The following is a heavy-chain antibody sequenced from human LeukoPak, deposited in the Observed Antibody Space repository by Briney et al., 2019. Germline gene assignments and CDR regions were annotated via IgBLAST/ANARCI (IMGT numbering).Heavy chain of an antibody. D-gene: IGHD6-13*01. Sequence: GGSLRLSCAASGLTFSSYAMSWVRQAPGEGLEWVSTVSGSNGNTHYADSVKGRFTISRDNSKNTLYLQMNSLRAEDTAVYYCVRESPVAAVGRSWFDPWGQGTLVTVSS. J-gene: IGHJ5*02. CDR3: VRESPVAAVGRSWFDP. CDR1: GLTFSSYA. V-gene: IGHV3-23*01. CDR2: VSGSNGNT.